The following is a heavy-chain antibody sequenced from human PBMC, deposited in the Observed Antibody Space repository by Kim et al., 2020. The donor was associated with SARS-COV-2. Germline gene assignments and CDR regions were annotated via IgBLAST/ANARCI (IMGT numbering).Heavy chain of an antibody. CDR3: ATLDSSGYYKEYYFDY. V-gene: IGHV1-24*01. D-gene: IGHD3-22*01. Sequence: ASVKVSCKVSGYTLTELSMHWVRQAPGKGLEGMGGFDPEDGETIYAQKFQGRVTMTEDTYTDTAYMELSSLRSEDTAVYYCATLDSSGYYKEYYFDYWGQGTLVTVSS. J-gene: IGHJ4*02. CDR1: GYTLTELS. CDR2: FDPEDGET.